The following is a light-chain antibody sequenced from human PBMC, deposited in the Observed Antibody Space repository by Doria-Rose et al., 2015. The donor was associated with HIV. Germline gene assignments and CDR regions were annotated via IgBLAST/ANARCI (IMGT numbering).Light chain of an antibody. V-gene: IGKV1-8*01. J-gene: IGKJ5*01. CDR2: AAS. Sequence: VTITCRASQGISSYLAWYQQKPGKAPNLLIYAASTLQSGVPSRFGGSGSGTDFTLTISCLQSEDFATYYCQQYYSYPRAFGRGTRLEIK. CDR1: QGISSY. CDR3: QQYYSYPRA.